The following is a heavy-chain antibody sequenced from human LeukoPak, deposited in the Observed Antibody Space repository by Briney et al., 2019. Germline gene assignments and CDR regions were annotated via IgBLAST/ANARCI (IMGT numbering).Heavy chain of an antibody. J-gene: IGHJ6*03. D-gene: IGHD5-18*01. CDR1: GGSFSGYY. Sequence: PSETLSLTCAVYGGSFSGYYWSWIRQPPGKGLEWIGEIDHSGSTNYNPSLMSRVTISVDTSKNQFSLKLSSVTAADTAVYYCARVGYSYGYYYYYMDVWGKGTTVTVSS. V-gene: IGHV4-34*01. CDR3: ARVGYSYGYYYYYMDV. CDR2: IDHSGST.